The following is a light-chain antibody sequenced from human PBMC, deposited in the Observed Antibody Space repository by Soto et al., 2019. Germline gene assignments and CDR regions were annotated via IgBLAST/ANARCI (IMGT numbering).Light chain of an antibody. CDR2: NAS. Sequence: EIVMTQSPATLSVSPGERATLSCRASQTVGSYLARYQQKPGQAPRLLIYNASNRATGIPARFGGSGSGTDFTPTISSLQPEDVATFYCQKYNIAPSWTFGQGTKVDIK. J-gene: IGKJ1*01. CDR3: QKYNIAPSWT. CDR1: QTVGSY. V-gene: IGKV3D-15*01.